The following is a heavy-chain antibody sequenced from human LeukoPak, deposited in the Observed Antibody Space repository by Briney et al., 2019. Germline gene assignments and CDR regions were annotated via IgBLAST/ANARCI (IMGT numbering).Heavy chain of an antibody. D-gene: IGHD4/OR15-4a*01. V-gene: IGHV3-7*01. CDR2: IKEDGSEK. Sequence: GGSLRLSCEVSGFMFSTYWMTWVRQAPGKGLEWVANIKEDGSEKYYVDSVKGRFTISRDNAKISLYLQMNSLRAEDTAVYYCTRLHGAYPIDFWGQGTLVTVSS. CDR3: TRLHGAYPIDF. J-gene: IGHJ4*02. CDR1: GFMFSTYW.